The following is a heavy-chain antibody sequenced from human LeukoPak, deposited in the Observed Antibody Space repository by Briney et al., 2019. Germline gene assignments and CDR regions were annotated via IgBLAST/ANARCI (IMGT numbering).Heavy chain of an antibody. V-gene: IGHV3-21*01. CDR2: ISSSSSYI. CDR1: GFTFSSYS. Sequence: GGSLRLSCAASGFTFSSYSMNWVRQAPGKGLEWVSSISSSSSYIYYADSVKGRFTISRDNAKNSLYLQMNSLRAEDTAVYYCASDLVDDIVVVVAATPSPGTWGQGTLVTVSS. J-gene: IGHJ4*02. CDR3: ASDLVDDIVVVVAATPSPGT. D-gene: IGHD2-15*01.